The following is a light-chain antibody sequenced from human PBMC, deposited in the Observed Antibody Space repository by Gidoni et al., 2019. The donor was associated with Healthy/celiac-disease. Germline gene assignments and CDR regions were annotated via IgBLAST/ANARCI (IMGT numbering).Light chain of an antibody. CDR2: GAS. Sequence: VLTQSPGTLSLSPGESATLSCRASQSVSSSYLAWYQQKPGQAPRLLIYGASSRATGIPDRFSGSGSGTDFTLTISRLEPEDFAVYYWQQYGSSPRTFGQGTKVEIK. CDR1: QSVSSSY. CDR3: QQYGSSPRT. J-gene: IGKJ1*01. V-gene: IGKV3-20*01.